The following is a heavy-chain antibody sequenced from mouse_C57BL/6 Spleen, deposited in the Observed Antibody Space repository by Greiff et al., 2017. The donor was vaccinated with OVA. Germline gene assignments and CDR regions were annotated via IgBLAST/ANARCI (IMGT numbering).Heavy chain of an antibody. D-gene: IGHD2-3*01. CDR1: GYAFSSSW. CDR3: AREGWLLRFYAMDY. CDR2: IYPGDGDT. Sequence: VQLQQSGPELVKPGASVKISCKASGYAFSSSWMNWVKQRPGKGLEWIGRIYPGDGDTNYNGKFKGKATLTADKSSSTAYMQLSSLTSEDSAVYFCAREGWLLRFYAMDYWGQGTSVTVSS. V-gene: IGHV1-82*01. J-gene: IGHJ4*01.